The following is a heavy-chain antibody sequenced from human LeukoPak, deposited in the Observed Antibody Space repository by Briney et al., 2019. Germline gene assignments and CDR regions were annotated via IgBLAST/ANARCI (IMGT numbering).Heavy chain of an antibody. CDR1: GGSISSGSYY. V-gene: IGHV4-61*02. J-gene: IGHJ6*02. D-gene: IGHD1-14*01. CDR2: IYTSGST. CDR3: ARGRVQRRGPTNYYYYGMDV. Sequence: SETLSLTCTVSGGSISSGSYYWSWIRQPAGKGLEWIGRIYTSGSTNYNPSLKSRVTISVDTSKNQFSLKLSSVTAADTAVYYCARGRVQRRGPTNYYYYGMDVWGQGTTVTVSS.